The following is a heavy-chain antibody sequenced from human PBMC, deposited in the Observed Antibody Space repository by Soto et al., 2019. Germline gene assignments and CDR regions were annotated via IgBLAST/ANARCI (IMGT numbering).Heavy chain of an antibody. D-gene: IGHD1-1*01. CDR1: GYSFTSYW. CDR2: IYPGDSDT. Sequence: GESLKISCKGSGYSFTSYWIGWVRQMPGKGLEWMGIIYPGDSDTRYSPSFQGQVTISADKSISTAYLQWSSLKASDTAMYYCARHAIRDTTYYYGMDVWGQGTTVTVSS. V-gene: IGHV5-51*01. CDR3: ARHAIRDTTYYYGMDV. J-gene: IGHJ6*02.